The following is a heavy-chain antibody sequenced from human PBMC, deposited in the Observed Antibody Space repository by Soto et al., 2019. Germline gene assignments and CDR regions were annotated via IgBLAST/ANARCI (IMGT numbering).Heavy chain of an antibody. V-gene: IGHV4-39*01. CDR2: TYYSGST. D-gene: IGHD3-22*01. CDR3: ARTIVVHTTGDFQH. CDR1: GGSISSSSYY. Sequence: SETLSLTCTVSGGSISSSSYYWGWIRQPPGKGLEWIGSTYYSGSTYYNPSLQSRVTISVDTSKNQFSLNLSSVTAADTAIYYCARTIVVHTTGDFQHWGQGTLVTVSS. J-gene: IGHJ1*01.